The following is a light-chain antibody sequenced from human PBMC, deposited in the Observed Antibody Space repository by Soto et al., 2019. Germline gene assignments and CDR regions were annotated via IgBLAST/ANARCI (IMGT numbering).Light chain of an antibody. CDR1: QTVSNNY. J-gene: IGKJ1*01. V-gene: IGKV1-39*01. CDR3: QQSYSTPRT. CDR2: AAS. Sequence: TQSPGTLSLSPGDRATLSCRASQTVSNNYLAWYQQKPGKAPKLLIYAASSLQSGVPSRFSGSGSGTDFTLIISSLQPEDFATYYCQQSYSTPRTFGQGTKVDIK.